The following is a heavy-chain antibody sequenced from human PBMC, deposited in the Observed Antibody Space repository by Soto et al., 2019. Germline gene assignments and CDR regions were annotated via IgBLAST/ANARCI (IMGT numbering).Heavy chain of an antibody. CDR2: IIPIFGTA. CDR1: GGTFSRYA. Sequence: QVQLVQSGAEVQKPGSSVKVSCKASGGTFSRYAISWVRQAPGQGLEWMGGIIPIFGTANYGQKFQGRVTITADESTTTAYMELSSLRSGDTAVYYCARGWGYDTSDYYYAYWGQGTLITVSS. CDR3: ARGWGYDTSDYYYAY. V-gene: IGHV1-69*01. J-gene: IGHJ4*02. D-gene: IGHD3-22*01.